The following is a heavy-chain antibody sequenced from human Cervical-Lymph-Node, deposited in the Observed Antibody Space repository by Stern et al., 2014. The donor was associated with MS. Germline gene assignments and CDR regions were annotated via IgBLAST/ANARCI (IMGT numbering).Heavy chain of an antibody. CDR1: GFIFRSYG. CDR3: AKPMGGGHFDS. V-gene: IGHV3-30*18. Sequence: QVQLVESGGGVVQPGRSLRLSCAVSGFIFRSYGMHWVRQAPGKGLEWVAVISSDGIDKDYADSAKARFTISRDTSKNTLYLQMNNLTAEGTAIYYCAKPMGGGHFDSWGRGTLVTVSS. D-gene: IGHD2-15*01. J-gene: IGHJ4*02. CDR2: ISSDGIDK.